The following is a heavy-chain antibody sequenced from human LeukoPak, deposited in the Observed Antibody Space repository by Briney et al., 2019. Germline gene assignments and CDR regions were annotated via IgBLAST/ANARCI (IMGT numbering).Heavy chain of an antibody. V-gene: IGHV3-33*08. D-gene: IGHD6-13*01. CDR3: AASRGYSSSRPYYYYGMDV. Sequence: GGSLRLSCAASGFTFSSYEMNWVRQAPGKGLEWVAVIWYDGSNKYYADSVKGRFTISRDNSKNTLYLQMNSLRAEDTAVYYCAASRGYSSSRPYYYYGMDVWGQGTTVTVSS. J-gene: IGHJ6*02. CDR1: GFTFSSYE. CDR2: IWYDGSNK.